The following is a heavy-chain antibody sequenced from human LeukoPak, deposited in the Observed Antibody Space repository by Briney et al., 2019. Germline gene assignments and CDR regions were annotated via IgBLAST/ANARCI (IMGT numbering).Heavy chain of an antibody. V-gene: IGHV4-4*07. D-gene: IGHD5-12*01. CDR3: AGDGVATGPLDY. Sequence: SETLSLTCTVSGGSISSYYWSWIRQPAGKGLEWIGRIYTSGSTDYNPSLKSRVTMSVDTSKNQFSLKLSSVTAADTAVYYCAGDGVATGPLDYWGQGTLVTVSS. CDR1: GGSISSYY. J-gene: IGHJ4*02. CDR2: IYTSGST.